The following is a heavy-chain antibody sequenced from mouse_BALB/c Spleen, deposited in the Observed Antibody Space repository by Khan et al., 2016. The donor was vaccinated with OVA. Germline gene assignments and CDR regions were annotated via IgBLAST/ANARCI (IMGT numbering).Heavy chain of an antibody. Sequence: EVQLQQSGPDLVKPGASVKMSCKASGYSFTGYYMNWVKQSHGKSLECIGRVNPNTGNTNYTQKFKGKAIFIVDTSSSTAYMELRSLTSEDAAVYYCARGYDFFAYWGQGTLVTVSA. CDR1: GYSFTGYY. D-gene: IGHD2-14*01. CDR2: VNPNTGNT. CDR3: ARGYDFFAY. V-gene: IGHV1-26*01. J-gene: IGHJ3*01.